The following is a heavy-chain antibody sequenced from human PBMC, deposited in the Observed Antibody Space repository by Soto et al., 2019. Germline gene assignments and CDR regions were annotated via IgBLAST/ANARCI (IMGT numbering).Heavy chain of an antibody. CDR1: GFTFSSYS. CDR3: ARDNQDYIWGSYRTRWLPFDY. D-gene: IGHD3-16*02. Sequence: EVQLVESGGGLVQPGGSLRLSCAASGFTFSSYSMNWVRQAPGKGLEWVSYISSSSSTIYYADSVKGRFTISRDNAKNSLYLQMNSLRAEDTAVYYCARDNQDYIWGSYRTRWLPFDYWGPGTLVTVSS. CDR2: ISSSSSTI. J-gene: IGHJ4*02. V-gene: IGHV3-48*01.